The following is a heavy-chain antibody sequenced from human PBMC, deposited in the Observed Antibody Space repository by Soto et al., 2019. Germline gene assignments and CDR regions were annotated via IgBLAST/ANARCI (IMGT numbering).Heavy chain of an antibody. D-gene: IGHD3-3*01. CDR3: ARLTGFWSGYYDY. J-gene: IGHJ4*02. CDR2: ISSNGGIT. V-gene: IGHV3-64*01. Sequence: GGSLRLSCAASGFTFSSYAMHWVRQAPGKGLEYVSAISSNGGITYYANSVKGRFTISRDNSKNTLYLQMGSLRAEDMAVDYCARLTGFWSGYYDYWGQGTLVTVSS. CDR1: GFTFSSYA.